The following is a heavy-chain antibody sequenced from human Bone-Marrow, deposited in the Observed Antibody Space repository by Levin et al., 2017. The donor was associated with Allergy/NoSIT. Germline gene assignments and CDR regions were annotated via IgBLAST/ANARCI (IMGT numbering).Heavy chain of an antibody. J-gene: IGHJ6*02. CDR1: GGTFNSSP. D-gene: IGHD3-16*01. Sequence: ASVKVSCKASGGTFNSSPISWVRQAPGQGLEWMGGIIPMMGTAQYAQKFQGRITINADESSSTAYMELSSLRSDDTAVYYCARDLGTVSGSGDVWGQGTTVTVSS. CDR3: ARDLGTVSGSGDV. CDR2: IIPMMGTA. V-gene: IGHV1-69*13.